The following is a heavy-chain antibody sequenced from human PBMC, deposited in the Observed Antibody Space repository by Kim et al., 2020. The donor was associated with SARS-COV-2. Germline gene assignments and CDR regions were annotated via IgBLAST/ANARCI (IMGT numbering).Heavy chain of an antibody. CDR2: ST. CDR3: ARDTAAGTNY. V-gene: IGHV4-4*07. D-gene: IGHD6-13*01. J-gene: IGHJ4*02. Sequence: STNYNPSLKSRVTMSVDTSKNQFSLNLSSVTAADTAVYYCARDTAAGTNYWGQGTLVTLSS.